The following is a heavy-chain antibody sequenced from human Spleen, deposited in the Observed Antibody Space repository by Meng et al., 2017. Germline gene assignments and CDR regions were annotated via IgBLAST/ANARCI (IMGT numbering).Heavy chain of an antibody. D-gene: IGHD6-19*01. V-gene: IGHV1-18*01. J-gene: IGHJ5*02. CDR3: ARDFTSGSSGDP. Sequence: QAQLLQSGAEVKKPGASVWVSCKASDYTSASYGISWFRQAPGQGLEWMGWITPGSGNTKYSQKFQGRLTITTDTSASTAYMELSTLRSEDTAVYYCARDFTSGSSGDPWGQGTLVTVSS. CDR2: ITPGSGNT. CDR1: DYTSASYG.